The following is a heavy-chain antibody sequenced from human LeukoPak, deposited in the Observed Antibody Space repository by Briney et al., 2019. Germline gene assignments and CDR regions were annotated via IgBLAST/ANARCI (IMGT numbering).Heavy chain of an antibody. Sequence: SETLSLTCTVSGGSISSYYWSWIRQPPGKGLEWIGYIYYSGSTNYNPSLKSRVTISVDMSKNQFSLKLSSVTAADTAVYYCAREGATITSGFDYWGQGTLVTVSS. CDR1: GGSISSYY. J-gene: IGHJ4*02. D-gene: IGHD5-24*01. CDR3: AREGATITSGFDY. CDR2: IYYSGST. V-gene: IGHV4-59*01.